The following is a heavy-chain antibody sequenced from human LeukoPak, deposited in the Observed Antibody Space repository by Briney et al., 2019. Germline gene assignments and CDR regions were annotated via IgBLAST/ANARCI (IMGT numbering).Heavy chain of an antibody. CDR2: ISGSVGST. CDR1: GFTFSSYA. Sequence: GSLRLSCAASGFTFSSYAMSWVRQAPGKGLEWVSAISGSVGSTYYADPGKGRFTISRDNSKNTLYLQMNSLRAEDTAVYYCANCPPVFRSSTGAEGMDVWGQGTTVTVSS. D-gene: IGHD2-2*01. J-gene: IGHJ6*02. CDR3: ANCPPVFRSSTGAEGMDV. V-gene: IGHV3-23*01.